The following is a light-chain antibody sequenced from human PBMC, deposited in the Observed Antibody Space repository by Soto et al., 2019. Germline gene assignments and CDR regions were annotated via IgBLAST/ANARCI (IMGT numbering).Light chain of an antibody. V-gene: IGLV2-8*01. CDR3: ISYAASRNWGV. Sequence: LTQPPSASGSPGQSVTISCTGTSSDIGGYNYVSWYQQYPGKAPKLMIYEVSKRPSGVPDRFSGSKSGNTASLTVSGLQAEGGAVYYCISYAASRNWGVCGSGTKVPVL. CDR1: SSDIGGYNY. J-gene: IGLJ1*01. CDR2: EVS.